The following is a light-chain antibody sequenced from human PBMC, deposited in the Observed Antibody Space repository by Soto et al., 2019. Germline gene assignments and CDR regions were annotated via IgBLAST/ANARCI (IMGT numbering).Light chain of an antibody. CDR2: AAS. Sequence: IRVTMSASAVSASVEDRVIITFRASQSISNHLNWYQQKPRKAPKLLIFAASSLQSGVPSRFSGSRSGPDFTLTISSLQPEDFATYYCQQCCSSPRTFGQGTKVDIK. V-gene: IGKV1-39*01. CDR1: QSISNH. CDR3: QQCCSSPRT. J-gene: IGKJ1*01.